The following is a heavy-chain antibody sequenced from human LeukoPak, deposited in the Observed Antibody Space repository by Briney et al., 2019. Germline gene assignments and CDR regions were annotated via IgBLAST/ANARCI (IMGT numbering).Heavy chain of an antibody. V-gene: IGHV1-2*02. Sequence: ASVTVSCKASGYTFTVYYMHWVRQAPGQGLEWMGWINPNSGGTNYAQKFQGRVTMTRDTSISTAYMELSRLRSDDTAVYYCAPLASKDAFDIWGQGTMVTVSS. CDR3: APLASKDAFDI. J-gene: IGHJ3*02. CDR2: INPNSGGT. CDR1: GYTFTVYY. D-gene: IGHD4-11*01.